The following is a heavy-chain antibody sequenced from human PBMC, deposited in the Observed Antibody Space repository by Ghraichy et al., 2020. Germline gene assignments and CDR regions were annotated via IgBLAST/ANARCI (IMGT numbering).Heavy chain of an antibody. CDR1: GFTFSSYS. CDR2: ISSSSSTI. J-gene: IGHJ3*02. CDR3: ARDQSSGYHTDAFDI. V-gene: IGHV3-48*02. D-gene: IGHD3-22*01. Sequence: GGSLRLSCAASGFTFSSYSMNWVRQAPGKGLEWVSYISSSSSTIYYADSVKGRFTISRDNAKNSLYLQMNSLRDEDTAVYYCARDQSSGYHTDAFDIWGQGTMVTVSS.